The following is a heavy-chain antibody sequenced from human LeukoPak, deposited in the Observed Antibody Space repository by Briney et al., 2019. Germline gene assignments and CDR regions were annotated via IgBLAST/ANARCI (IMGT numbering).Heavy chain of an antibody. V-gene: IGHV1-69*06. J-gene: IGHJ4*02. CDR2: IIPIFGTA. CDR1: GGTFSSYA. D-gene: IGHD3-22*01. CDR3: ARGYYYDSSGYYYEGGYYFDY. Sequence: SVKVSCKASGGTFSSYAISWVRQAPGQGLEWMGGIIPIFGTANYAQKFQGRVTITADKSTSTAYMELSSLRSEDTAVYYCARGYYYDSSGYYYEGGYYFDYWGQGTLVTVSS.